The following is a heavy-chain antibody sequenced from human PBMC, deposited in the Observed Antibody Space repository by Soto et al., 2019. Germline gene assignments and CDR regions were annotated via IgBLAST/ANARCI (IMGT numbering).Heavy chain of an antibody. J-gene: IGHJ6*02. CDR2: IWYDGSNK. V-gene: IGHV3-33*01. CDR3: ARAPSSIAAAGGHDGMDV. CDR1: GFTFSSYG. D-gene: IGHD6-13*01. Sequence: GGSLRLSCAASGFTFSSYGMHWVRQAPGKGLEWVAVIWYDGSNKYYADSVKGRFTISRDNSKNTLYLQMNSLRAEDTAVYYCARAPSSIAAAGGHDGMDVWGQGTTVTVSS.